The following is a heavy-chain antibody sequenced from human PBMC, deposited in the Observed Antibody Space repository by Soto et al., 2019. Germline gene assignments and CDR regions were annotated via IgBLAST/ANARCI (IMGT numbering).Heavy chain of an antibody. CDR1: GFTFSSYW. J-gene: IGHJ4*02. CDR3: ARGTI. Sequence: EVQVVESGGGLVQPGGSLRHSCVVSGFTFSSYWMHWVRQAPGKGLVCVSWLNGDGSRTEYADSVKGRFAISRDNAKNMLSLQMNSLRAEDTAVYYCARGTIRGQGTLVTVSS. V-gene: IGHV3-74*03. CDR2: LNGDGSRT. D-gene: IGHD3-3*01.